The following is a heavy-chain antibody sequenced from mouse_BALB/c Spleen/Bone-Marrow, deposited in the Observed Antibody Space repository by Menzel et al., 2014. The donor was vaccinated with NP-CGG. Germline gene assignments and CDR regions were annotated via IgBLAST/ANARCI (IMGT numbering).Heavy chain of an antibody. CDR1: GYTFSSYW. CDR3: AREDGLWYFDV. Sequence: VKLQESGAELMKPGASVKISCKATGYTFSSYWIEWVKQRPGHGLEWIGEILPGSGSTNYNEKFKGKATFTADTSSNTAYMQLSSLTPEDSAVYYCAREDGLWYFDVWGAGTTVTVSS. V-gene: IGHV1-9*01. D-gene: IGHD1-1*01. J-gene: IGHJ1*01. CDR2: ILPGSGST.